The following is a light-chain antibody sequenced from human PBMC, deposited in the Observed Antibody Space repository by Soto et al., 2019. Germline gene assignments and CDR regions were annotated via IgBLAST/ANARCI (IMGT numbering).Light chain of an antibody. CDR3: QQYGSSSWT. J-gene: IGKJ1*01. CDR2: GAS. Sequence: EIVLTQSPGTLSLSPGERATLSCRASQSVSNNYLAWYQQKPGQAPRLLIYGASSRATGIPDRFSGSGSGTDFTLTISRLEPEDFAVYYCQQYGSSSWTFGQGTRWIS. CDR1: QSVSNNY. V-gene: IGKV3-20*01.